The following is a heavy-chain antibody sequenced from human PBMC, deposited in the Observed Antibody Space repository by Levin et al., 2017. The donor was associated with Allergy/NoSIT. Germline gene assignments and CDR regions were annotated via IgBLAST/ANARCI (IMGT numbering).Heavy chain of an antibody. CDR3: ARADYGDSWGHWFDP. D-gene: IGHD4-17*01. CDR1: GGSISTTSYY. V-gene: IGHV4-39*07. J-gene: IGHJ5*02. CDR2: IFYGGST. Sequence: GSLRLSCTVSGGSISTTSYYWGWIRQPPGKGLEWIGSIFYGGSTYYNPSLKSRVTISLDTSKNHFSLKLTSVTAADTALYSCARADYGDSWGHWFDPWGQGTLVTVSS.